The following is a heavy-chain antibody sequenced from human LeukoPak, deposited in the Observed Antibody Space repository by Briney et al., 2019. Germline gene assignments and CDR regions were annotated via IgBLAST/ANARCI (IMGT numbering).Heavy chain of an antibody. V-gene: IGHV4-59*08. D-gene: IGHD3-22*01. CDR1: GGSISSYY. CDR3: ARLPLPYSSEDY. CDR2: IYYSGST. Sequence: MPSETLSLTCTVSGGSISSYYWSWIRQPPGKGLEWIGYIYYSGSTNYNPSLKSRVTISVDTSKNQFSLKLSSVTAADTAVYYCARLPLPYSSEDYWGQGTLVTVSS. J-gene: IGHJ4*02.